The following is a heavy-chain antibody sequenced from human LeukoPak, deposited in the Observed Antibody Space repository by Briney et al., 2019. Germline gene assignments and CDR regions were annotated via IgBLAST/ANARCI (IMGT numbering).Heavy chain of an antibody. CDR1: GGTFSSYA. CDR3: AIAAAGTDY. V-gene: IGHV1-69*04. Sequence: ASVKVSCKAPGGTFSSYAISWVRQAPGQGLEWMGRIIPIFGIANYAQKFQGRVTITADKSTSTAYMELSSLRSEDTAVYYCAIAAAGTDYWGQGTLVTVSS. D-gene: IGHD6-13*01. J-gene: IGHJ4*02. CDR2: IIPIFGIA.